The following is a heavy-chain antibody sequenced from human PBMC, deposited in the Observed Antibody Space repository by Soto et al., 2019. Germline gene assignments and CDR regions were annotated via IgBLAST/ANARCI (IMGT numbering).Heavy chain of an antibody. Sequence: GGSLRLSCAASGFTFSSYGMHWVRQAPGKGLEWVAVISYDGSNKYYADSVKGRFTISRDNSKNTLYLQMNSLRAEDTVLYYCAKGYNWNSVSGMDVWGQGTTVTVSS. CDR1: GFTFSSYG. CDR2: ISYDGSNK. CDR3: AKGYNWNSVSGMDV. J-gene: IGHJ6*02. D-gene: IGHD1-7*01. V-gene: IGHV3-30*18.